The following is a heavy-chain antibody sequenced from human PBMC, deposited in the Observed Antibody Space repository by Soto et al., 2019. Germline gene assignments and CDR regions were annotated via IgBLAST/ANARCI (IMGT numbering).Heavy chain of an antibody. V-gene: IGHV3-23*01. J-gene: IGHJ4*02. Sequence: EVQLLESGGGLVQPGGSLRLSCAASGFTFSSCAICWVRQAPGKGLEWVSGISGNGGSTYYADSVNGRFTISRDTSKNTLYLQMDSLGAEDTDIYYCAKVVGDGNDYYDLWGQGTLVTVSS. CDR1: GFTFSSCA. CDR2: ISGNGGST. CDR3: AKVVGDGNDYYDL. D-gene: IGHD3-22*01.